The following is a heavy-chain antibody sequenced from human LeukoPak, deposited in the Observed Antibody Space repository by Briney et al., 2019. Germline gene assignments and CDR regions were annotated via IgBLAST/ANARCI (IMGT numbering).Heavy chain of an antibody. CDR2: IYYSGST. CDR3: ARLRGMATLDY. D-gene: IGHD5-12*01. Sequence: SETLSLTCTVSGGSISSYYWSWIRQPPGKGLEWIGYIYYSGSTNYNPSLKSRVTISVDTSKNQFSLKLSSVTAADTAVYYCARLRGMATLDYWGQGTLVTVSS. V-gene: IGHV4-59*08. CDR1: GGSISSYY. J-gene: IGHJ4*02.